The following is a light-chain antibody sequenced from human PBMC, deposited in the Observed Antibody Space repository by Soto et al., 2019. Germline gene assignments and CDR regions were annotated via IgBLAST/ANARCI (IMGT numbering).Light chain of an antibody. J-gene: IGKJ3*01. CDR1: QGVANF. CDR3: QQINSFPIP. Sequence: IQLTQSPSSLSASVGDRVTISCRASQGVANFLAWYQQKPGKAPKLLIYGASTLQSGVPSRFSGSGSGTDFTLTSSSLQPEDFATYYCQQINSFPIPFGPGTKVDIK. V-gene: IGKV1-9*01. CDR2: GAS.